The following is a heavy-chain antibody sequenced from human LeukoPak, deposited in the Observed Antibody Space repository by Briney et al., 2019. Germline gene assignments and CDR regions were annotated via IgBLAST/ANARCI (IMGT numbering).Heavy chain of an antibody. CDR2: INPNNGGT. Sequence: ASVKVSCKASGYTFIDYQMHWLRQAPGQGLEWMGWINPNNGGTNYAQKFQGRVTMTRDTSIRTAYMEVSSLRSDDTAVYYCAREWELYTQTDGMDVWGQGTSVTVSS. D-gene: IGHD1-26*01. J-gene: IGHJ6*02. CDR3: AREWELYTQTDGMDV. CDR1: GYTFIDYQ. V-gene: IGHV1-2*02.